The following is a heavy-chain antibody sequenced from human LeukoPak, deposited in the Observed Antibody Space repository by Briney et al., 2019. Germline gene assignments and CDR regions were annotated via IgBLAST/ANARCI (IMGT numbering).Heavy chain of an antibody. CDR1: GGSISSSSYY. Sequence: SETLSLTCTVSGGSISSSSYYWGWIRQPPGKGLEWIGSIYYSGSTYYNPSLKSRVTISVDRSKNQFSLKLSSVTAADTAVYYCARGNVVVPAVDYWGQGTLVTVSS. D-gene: IGHD2-2*01. CDR2: IYYSGST. J-gene: IGHJ4*02. CDR3: ARGNVVVPAVDY. V-gene: IGHV4-39*07.